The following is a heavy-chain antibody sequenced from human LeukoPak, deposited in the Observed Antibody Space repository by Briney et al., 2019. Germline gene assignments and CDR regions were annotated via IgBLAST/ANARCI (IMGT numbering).Heavy chain of an antibody. CDR1: GYSFTSYW. Sequence: PGESLKISCKGSGYSFTSYWIGWVRQMPGKGLEWMGIIYPGDSDTRYSPSFQGQVTISADKSISTAYLQWSSLKASDTAMYYCARQSYYDFWSGYLDGMDVWGQGTTVTVSS. CDR3: ARQSYYDFWSGYLDGMDV. CDR2: IYPGDSDT. V-gene: IGHV5-51*01. J-gene: IGHJ6*02. D-gene: IGHD3-3*01.